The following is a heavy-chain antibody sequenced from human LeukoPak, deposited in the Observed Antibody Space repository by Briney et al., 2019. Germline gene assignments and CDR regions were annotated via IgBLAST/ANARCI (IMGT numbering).Heavy chain of an antibody. D-gene: IGHD3-10*01. CDR3: AREETTDYYGSGRGAFDI. J-gene: IGHJ3*02. V-gene: IGHV3-20*01. CDR1: GFTFSSYW. Sequence: GVSLRLSCAASGFTFSSYWMHWVRQAQGKGLEWVSGINWNGGSTGYADSVKGRFTISRDNAKNSLYLQMNSLRAEDTALYHCAREETTDYYGSGRGAFDIWGQGTMVTVSS. CDR2: INWNGGST.